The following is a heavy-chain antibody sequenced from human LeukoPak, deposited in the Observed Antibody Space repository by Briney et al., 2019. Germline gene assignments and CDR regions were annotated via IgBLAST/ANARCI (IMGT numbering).Heavy chain of an antibody. V-gene: IGHV1-8*03. J-gene: IGHJ6*03. D-gene: IGHD2-2*01. Sequence: ASVKVSCKASGYTFTSYDINWVRQATGQGLEWMGWMNPNSGNTGYAQKFQGRVTITRNTTISTAYMELSSLRSEDTAVYYCARGPMGVPAATDYYYYMDVWGKGTTVTVSS. CDR1: GYTFTSYD. CDR3: ARGPMGVPAATDYYYYMDV. CDR2: MNPNSGNT.